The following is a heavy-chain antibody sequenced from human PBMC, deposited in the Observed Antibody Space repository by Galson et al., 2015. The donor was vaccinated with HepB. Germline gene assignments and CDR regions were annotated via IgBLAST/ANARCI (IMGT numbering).Heavy chain of an antibody. D-gene: IGHD6-19*01. Sequence: SLRLSCAASGFIFRNYDMHWVRQVSGGGLEWVSGVDTAGVSYYPDSVSGRFTLSRENGNDSLYLQMNNLRAGDTAVYYCARAVAGQHWLDPWGQGTQVTVSS. J-gene: IGHJ5*02. CDR2: VDTAGVS. CDR1: GFIFRNYD. V-gene: IGHV3-13*01. CDR3: ARAVAGQHWLDP.